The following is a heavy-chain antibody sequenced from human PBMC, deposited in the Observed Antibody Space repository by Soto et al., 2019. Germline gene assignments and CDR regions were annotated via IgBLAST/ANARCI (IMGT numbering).Heavy chain of an antibody. CDR2: IYHSGGI. J-gene: IGHJ3*02. CDR1: GGSISSSY. Sequence: QVQLQESGPGLVKPSETLSLTCTVSGGSISSSYWSWIRQPPGKGLEYIGYIYHSGGINYNPSLKSRVPRSLDPSKNQFSLKLSPVTAADTAVYYCARCNFDILTCYYAFDIWGQGTMVTVSS. D-gene: IGHD3-9*01. V-gene: IGHV4-59*01. CDR3: ARCNFDILTCYYAFDI.